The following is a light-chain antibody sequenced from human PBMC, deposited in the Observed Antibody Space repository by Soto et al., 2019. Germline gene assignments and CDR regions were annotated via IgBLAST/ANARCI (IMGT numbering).Light chain of an antibody. Sequence: QSALTQPRSVSGSPGQSVTISCTGTSGDVGGYNYVSWYQQHPGKAPKLISYDVSTRPSGVADRYFGSKSGNTASLTISGLQAEDEADYYCCSYASSYTWVFGGGTKLTV. CDR1: SGDVGGYNY. CDR2: DVS. J-gene: IGLJ2*01. CDR3: CSYASSYTWV. V-gene: IGLV2-11*01.